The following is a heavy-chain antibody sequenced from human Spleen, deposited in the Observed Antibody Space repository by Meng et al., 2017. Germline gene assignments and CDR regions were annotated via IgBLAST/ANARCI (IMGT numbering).Heavy chain of an antibody. CDR2: INHSGST. D-gene: IGHD4-11*01. V-gene: IGHV4-34*01. CDR1: GGSISGYY. Sequence: QVQLPPGGAGLLKPSATLSLPCAVYGGSISGYYWTWIRQPPGKGLEWIGEINHSGSTTYNPSLKSRVTISVDTSKNQFSLKLNSVTAADTAVYYCARGPRITVAGGWFDPWGQGTLVTVSS. CDR3: ARGPRITVAGGWFDP. J-gene: IGHJ5*02.